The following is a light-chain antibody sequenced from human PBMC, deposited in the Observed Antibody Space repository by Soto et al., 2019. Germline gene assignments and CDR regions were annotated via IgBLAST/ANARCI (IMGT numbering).Light chain of an antibody. J-gene: IGKJ1*01. CDR3: QHYRRNTWS. V-gene: IGKV1-5*01. CDR1: QSVGTW. Sequence: DIQMTQSPSTLSASVGGRVTITCRASQSVGTWVAWYQQKPGKAPKLLIYGASNLESGVPSRFSGSGSGTELTHTITNLQPVDFATYFCQHYRRNTWSFGPGTKVDI. CDR2: GAS.